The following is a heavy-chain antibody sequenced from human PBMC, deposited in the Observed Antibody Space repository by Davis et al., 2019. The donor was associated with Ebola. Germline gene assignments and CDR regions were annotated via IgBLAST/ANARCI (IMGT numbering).Heavy chain of an antibody. J-gene: IGHJ4*02. V-gene: IGHV3-74*01. CDR1: GLTFSGHW. Sequence: HTGGSLRLSCAASGLTFSGHWMHWVRHAPGEGLAWVSRINSDGSMRGYADSVRGRFTISRYNAKNSLYLQMNSLRAEDTAVYYCARWGAKGQQLVPYWGQGTLVTVSS. D-gene: IGHD6-13*01. CDR3: ARWGAKGQQLVPY. CDR2: INSDGSMR.